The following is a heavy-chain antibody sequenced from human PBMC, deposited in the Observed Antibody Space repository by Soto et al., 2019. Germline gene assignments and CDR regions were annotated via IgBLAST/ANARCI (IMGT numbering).Heavy chain of an antibody. CDR2: INAGNGNA. CDR3: ARAPYGGSLDY. J-gene: IGHJ4*02. CDR1: GYTFTSYA. Sequence: QVQLVQSGAEVKKPGASVKVSCKASGYTFTSYAMHWVRQAPGQRLEWMGWINAGNGNAYYSQKFQGRVTITRDSSASTAYMELSSLRSEDTAVYYCARAPYGGSLDYWGQGILVTVSS. D-gene: IGHD4-17*01. V-gene: IGHV1-3*01.